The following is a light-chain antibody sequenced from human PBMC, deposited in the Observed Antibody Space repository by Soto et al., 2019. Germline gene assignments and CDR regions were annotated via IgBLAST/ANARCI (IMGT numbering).Light chain of an antibody. Sequence: EIVLTQSPGTLSLSPGERATLSCRASQSVSSSYLAGYQQKPGQAPRLLIYGASGRATGIPDRFSGSGSGTDLTLTISRLEPDDYAVYYCQQYGSSPIFTFGPGTKVDIK. CDR3: QQYGSSPIFT. CDR2: GAS. CDR1: QSVSSSY. V-gene: IGKV3-20*01. J-gene: IGKJ3*01.